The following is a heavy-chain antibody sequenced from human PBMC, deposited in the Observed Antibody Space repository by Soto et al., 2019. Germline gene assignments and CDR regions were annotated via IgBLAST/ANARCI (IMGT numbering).Heavy chain of an antibody. CDR1: GFTFSSYA. J-gene: IGHJ4*02. CDR3: AKDRPRAHYYDSSGYRG. Sequence: PGGSLRLSCAASGFTFSSYAMSWVRQAPGKGLEWVSAISGSGGSTYYADSVKGRFTISRDNSKNTLYLQMNSLRAEDTAVYYCAKDRPRAHYYDSSGYRGWGQGTLVTVSS. V-gene: IGHV3-23*01. D-gene: IGHD3-22*01. CDR2: ISGSGGST.